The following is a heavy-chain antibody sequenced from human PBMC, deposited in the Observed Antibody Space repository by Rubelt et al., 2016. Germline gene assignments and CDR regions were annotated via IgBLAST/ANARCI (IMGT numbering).Heavy chain of an antibody. V-gene: IGHV4-34*01. D-gene: IGHD3-22*01. CDR1: GGSISGYY. J-gene: IGHJ4*02. CDR2: NNPSGNT. Sequence: QVHLQQWGAGLLKPSETLSLTRAVYGGSISGYYWSWIRQPPGKGLEGIGENNPSGNTDYKQSLQKRLHLSQHHSQNKFSLNLNTGTAAYTAVYYCARVYDGTGFRQYYCDYWGLGILVTVSS. CDR3: ARVYDGTGFRQYYCDY.